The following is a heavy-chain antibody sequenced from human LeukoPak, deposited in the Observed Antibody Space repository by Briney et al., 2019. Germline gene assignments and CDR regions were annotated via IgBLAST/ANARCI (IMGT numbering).Heavy chain of an antibody. D-gene: IGHD2-2*02. CDR1: GGSISTSSYY. V-gene: IGHV4-39*01. Sequence: SETLSLTCTVSGGSISTSSYYWGWIRQPPGKGLQWIGSIYYSGSIYYNPTLKSRVTISVAESKNQFNLKRSSVTAADSAVYYCARLPLGYCTSTSCYTTYFDYWGQGTLVTVSS. J-gene: IGHJ4*02. CDR2: IYYSGSI. CDR3: ARLPLGYCTSTSCYTTYFDY.